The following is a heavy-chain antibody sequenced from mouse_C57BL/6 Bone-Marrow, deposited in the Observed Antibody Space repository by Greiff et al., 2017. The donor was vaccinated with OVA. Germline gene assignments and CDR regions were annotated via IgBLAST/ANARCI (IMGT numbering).Heavy chain of an antibody. Sequence: VQLQQSGPVLVKPGASVKMSCKASGYTFTDYYMNWVKQSHGKSLEWIGVINPSNGGTSYNQKFKGKATLTVDKSTSTAYMELNSLTSEDSAVYYCARRIYYYGYWYFDVWGTGTTVTVSS. CDR2: INPSNGGT. D-gene: IGHD1-1*01. CDR1: GYTFTDYY. CDR3: ARRIYYYGYWYFDV. V-gene: IGHV1-19*01. J-gene: IGHJ1*03.